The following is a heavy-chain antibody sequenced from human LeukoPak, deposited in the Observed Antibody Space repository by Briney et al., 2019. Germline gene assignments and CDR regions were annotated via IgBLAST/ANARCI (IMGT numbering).Heavy chain of an antibody. CDR1: GFTFSSYG. V-gene: IGHV3-30*18. Sequence: GRSLRLSCAASGFTFSSYGMHWVRQAPGKGLQWVAVISNDGTNKYYADSVKGRFTISRDNSKNTLYLQMNSLRAEDTAMYYCAKEVGPYGSGSWDYYFDYWGQGTLVTVSS. D-gene: IGHD3-10*01. CDR2: ISNDGTNK. CDR3: AKEVGPYGSGSWDYYFDY. J-gene: IGHJ4*02.